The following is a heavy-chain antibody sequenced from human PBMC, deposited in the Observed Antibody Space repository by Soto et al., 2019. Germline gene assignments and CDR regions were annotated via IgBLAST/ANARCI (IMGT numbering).Heavy chain of an antibody. J-gene: IGHJ4*02. CDR3: AHAKLGLYAFDY. Sequence: QIPLKESGPTLVKPTQALTLTCTFSGFSLSTSGVGVGWFRQPPGQALEWLALIYWVDDKRYSPSLKSRLTITTDTSKNQVVLTMTNMDPVETATYYCAHAKLGLYAFDYWGQGTLVTVSS. V-gene: IGHV2-5*02. CDR2: IYWVDDK. D-gene: IGHD7-27*01. CDR1: GFSLSTSGVG.